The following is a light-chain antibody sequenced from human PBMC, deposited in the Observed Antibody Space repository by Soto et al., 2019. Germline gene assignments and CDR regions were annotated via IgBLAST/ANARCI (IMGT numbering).Light chain of an antibody. CDR3: QQTRSYPST. V-gene: IGKV1-33*01. CDR2: DAS. J-gene: IGKJ4*01. Sequence: DIQMTQSPSSLSASVGDRVTITCQASQDITNYLHWFQQKPGKAPKLLIYDASNLETGVPSRFSGSGSGTDFTFTISSLQPEASETYYCQQTRSYPSTFGGGTKVDIK. CDR1: QDITNY.